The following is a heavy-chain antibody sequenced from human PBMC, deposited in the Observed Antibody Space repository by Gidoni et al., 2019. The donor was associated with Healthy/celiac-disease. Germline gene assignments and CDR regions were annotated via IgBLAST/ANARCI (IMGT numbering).Heavy chain of an antibody. CDR2: IYYSGST. CDR3: ASSYDSSGYFSGWFDP. CDR1: GGSISSSSYY. V-gene: IGHV4-39*01. D-gene: IGHD3-22*01. Sequence: QLQLQASGPGLVKPSETLSLTCTVSGGSISSSSYYWGWIRQPPGKGLEWIGSIYYSGSTYYNPSLKSRVTISVDTSKNQFSLKLSSVTAADTAVYYCASSYDSSGYFSGWFDPWGQGTLVTVSS. J-gene: IGHJ5*02.